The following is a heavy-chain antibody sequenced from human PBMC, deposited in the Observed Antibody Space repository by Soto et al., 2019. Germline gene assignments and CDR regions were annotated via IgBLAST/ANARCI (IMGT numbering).Heavy chain of an antibody. Sequence: QLQLQESGSGLVKPSQTLSLTCAVSGASISSGGDSWSWIRQPPGKGLEWLGYIYHSGYSFYNPSLKSRVTISLDRSKNQFSLKLSSVTAADTAVYFCARVYGDHTGAFDYWGQGTQVAVSS. CDR1: GASISSGGDS. D-gene: IGHD2-21*02. CDR2: IYHSGYS. CDR3: ARVYGDHTGAFDY. J-gene: IGHJ4*02. V-gene: IGHV4-30-2*01.